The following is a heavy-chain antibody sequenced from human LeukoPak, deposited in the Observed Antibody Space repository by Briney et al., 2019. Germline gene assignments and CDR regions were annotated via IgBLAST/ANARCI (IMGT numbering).Heavy chain of an antibody. Sequence: SETLSLTCTVSGGSAISGGYYWSWIWQPPGKGLEWIGYIYYSGSTTYNPSLKSRVTISVDTSKNKFSLKLSSVTAADTAVYYCARVPISTTARGYFDYWGQGTLVTVSS. CDR3: ARVPISTTARGYFDY. V-gene: IGHV4-61*08. CDR1: GGSAISGGYY. D-gene: IGHD4-17*01. J-gene: IGHJ4*02. CDR2: IYYSGST.